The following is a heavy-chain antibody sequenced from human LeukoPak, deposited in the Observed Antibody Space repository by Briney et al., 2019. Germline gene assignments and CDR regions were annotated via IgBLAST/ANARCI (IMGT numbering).Heavy chain of an antibody. V-gene: IGHV4-34*01. CDR2: INHSGST. J-gene: IGHJ4*02. CDR3: ARESNSPLDY. Sequence: PSETLSLTCAVYGGSFSGYYWSWIRQSPGKGLEWIGEINHSGSTNYNPSLKSRVTISVDTSKNQFSLKLSSVTAADTAVYYCARESNSPLDYWGQGTLVTVSS. D-gene: IGHD5-24*01. CDR1: GGSFSGYY.